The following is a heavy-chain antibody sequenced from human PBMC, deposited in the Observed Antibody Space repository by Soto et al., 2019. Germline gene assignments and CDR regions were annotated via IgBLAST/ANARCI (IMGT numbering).Heavy chain of an antibody. Sequence: ASVKVSCKASGYTFTSYYMHWVRQAPGQGLEWMGIINPSGGSTSYAQKFQGRVTMTRDTSTSTVYMELSSLRSEDTAVYYCASITMVRGVIPYYYGMDVWGQGTTVTVSS. CDR2: INPSGGST. D-gene: IGHD3-10*01. J-gene: IGHJ6*02. CDR1: GYTFTSYY. V-gene: IGHV1-46*03. CDR3: ASITMVRGVIPYYYGMDV.